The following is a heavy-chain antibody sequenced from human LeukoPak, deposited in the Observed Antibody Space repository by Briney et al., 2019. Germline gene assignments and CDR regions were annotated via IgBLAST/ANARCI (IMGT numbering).Heavy chain of an antibody. J-gene: IGHJ4*02. CDR3: ARDTPRYSFVRGASLVGAGSSSDY. CDR1: GYTFTSYY. CDR2: INPSGGST. Sequence: ASVKVSCKASGYTFTSYYMHWVRQAPGQGLEWMGIINPSGGSTSYAQKFQGRVTMTRDTSTSTVYMELSSLRSEDTAVYYCARDTPRYSFVRGASLVGAGSSSDYWGQGTLVTVSS. V-gene: IGHV1-46*01. D-gene: IGHD1-26*01.